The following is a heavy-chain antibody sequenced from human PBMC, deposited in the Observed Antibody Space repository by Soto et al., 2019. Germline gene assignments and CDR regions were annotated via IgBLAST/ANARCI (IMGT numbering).Heavy chain of an antibody. CDR1: GFTFSSYG. V-gene: IGHV3-30*18. CDR3: AKFGHCSSTSCFTGGMDV. D-gene: IGHD2-2*01. CDR2: ISYDGSNR. Sequence: QVRLVESGGGVVQPGRSLRLSCEASGFTFSSYGMHWVRQAPGKGLEWVAVISYDGSNRYYADSVKGRFTISRDNSKNTVYLQMNSLRSEDTAVYYCAKFGHCSSTSCFTGGMDVWGQGTTVTVSS. J-gene: IGHJ6*02.